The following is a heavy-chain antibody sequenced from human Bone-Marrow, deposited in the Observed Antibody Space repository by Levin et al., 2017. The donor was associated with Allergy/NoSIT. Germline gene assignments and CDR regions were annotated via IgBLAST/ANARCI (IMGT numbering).Heavy chain of an antibody. Sequence: SGGSLRLSCAASGFTFSSYWMTWVRQVPGRGLEWVANIKPDGIEKYYQESVKGRFTISRDNAKNSLYLEMNSLRTEDTAVYYCTRDRSLEILDYWGQGTLVTVSS. V-gene: IGHV3-7*04. CDR3: TRDRSLEILDY. CDR2: IKPDGIEK. CDR1: GFTFSSYW. D-gene: IGHD5-24*01. J-gene: IGHJ4*02.